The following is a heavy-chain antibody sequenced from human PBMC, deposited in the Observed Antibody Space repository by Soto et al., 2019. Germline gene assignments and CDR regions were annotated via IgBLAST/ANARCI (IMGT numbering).Heavy chain of an antibody. D-gene: IGHD2-8*01. CDR2: INHRGNT. V-gene: IGHV4-34*01. CDR3: ARQEVPQWFTKGYYGMDV. CDR1: GGSFSGYY. J-gene: IGHJ6*02. Sequence: TWEALSLTCAVYGGSFSGYYWTWIRQPPGKGLEWIGEINHRGNTNYNPSLKSRVTISVDTSKNQFSLKLTSVTAADTAVYYCARQEVPQWFTKGYYGMDVWDQGTTVTVSS.